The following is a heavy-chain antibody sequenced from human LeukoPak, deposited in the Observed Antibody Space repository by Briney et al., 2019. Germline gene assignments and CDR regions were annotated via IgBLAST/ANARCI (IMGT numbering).Heavy chain of an antibody. CDR1: GXSFSGYY. Sequence: PSETLSXXCAVYGXSFSGYYWSWIRQPPGKGLEWIGEINHSGSTNYNPSLKSRVTISVDTSKNQFSLKLSSVTAADTAVYYCARQSSGPTDAFDIWGQGTMVTVSS. J-gene: IGHJ3*02. CDR2: INHSGST. V-gene: IGHV4-34*01. CDR3: ARQSSGPTDAFDI. D-gene: IGHD6-19*01.